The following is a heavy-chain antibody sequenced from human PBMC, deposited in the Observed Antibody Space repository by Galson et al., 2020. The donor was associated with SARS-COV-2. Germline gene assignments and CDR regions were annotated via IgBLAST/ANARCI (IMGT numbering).Heavy chain of an antibody. CDR1: GYTFTSYD. Sequence: GESLKISCKASGYTFTSYDINWVRQATGQGLEWMGWMNPNSGNTGYAQKFQGRVTMTRNTSISTAYMELSSLRSEDTAVYYCARGLVVVPAAMYWFDPWGQGTLVTGSS. D-gene: IGHD2-2*01. CDR3: ARGLVVVPAAMYWFDP. V-gene: IGHV1-8*01. CDR2: MNPNSGNT. J-gene: IGHJ5*02.